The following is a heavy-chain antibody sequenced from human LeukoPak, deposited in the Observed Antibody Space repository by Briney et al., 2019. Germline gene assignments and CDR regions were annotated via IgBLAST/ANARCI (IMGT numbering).Heavy chain of an antibody. J-gene: IGHJ4*02. D-gene: IGHD4-17*01. CDR3: AKEDRYGAKNY. Sequence: GGSLRLSCAASGFTFSSYAMSWVRQAPGKGLEWVSAISGSGARTYYADSVKGRFTIPRDNSKNTLYLQMNSLRAEDTAVYYCAKEDRYGAKNYWGQGTLVTVSS. CDR1: GFTFSSYA. V-gene: IGHV3-23*01. CDR2: ISGSGART.